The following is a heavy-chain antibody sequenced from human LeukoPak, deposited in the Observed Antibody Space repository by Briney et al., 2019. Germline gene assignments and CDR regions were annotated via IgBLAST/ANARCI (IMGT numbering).Heavy chain of an antibody. Sequence: GGSLRLSCVASEFTFSSYWMSWVRQAPGKGLEWVANIKQDGSEKYYVDSVKGRFTISRDNAKKSLYLQMNSLRAEDTAVYYCARRGLVQSSGTLYYSGMDVWGQGTTVTVSS. CDR1: EFTFSSYW. J-gene: IGHJ6*01. CDR3: ARRGLVQSSGTLYYSGMDV. CDR2: IKQDGSEK. D-gene: IGHD1-1*01. V-gene: IGHV3-7*03.